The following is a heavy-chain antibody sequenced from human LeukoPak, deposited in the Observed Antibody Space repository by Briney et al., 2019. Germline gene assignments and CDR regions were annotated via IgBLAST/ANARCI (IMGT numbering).Heavy chain of an antibody. CDR1: GYTFTTYG. D-gene: IGHD4-17*01. J-gene: IGHJ4*02. CDR2: ISAYNGNT. Sequence: GASVKVSCKASGYTFTTYGISWVRQAPGQGLEWMGWISAYNGNTKYAQKLQGRVTLTTDTSTSTVYMELKGLRSDDTAVYYCARGNYGDYGDCWGQGTLVTVSS. CDR3: ARGNYGDYGDC. V-gene: IGHV1-18*01.